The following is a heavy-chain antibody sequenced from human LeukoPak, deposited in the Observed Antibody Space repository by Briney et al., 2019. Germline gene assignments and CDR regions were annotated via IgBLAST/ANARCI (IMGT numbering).Heavy chain of an antibody. J-gene: IGHJ4*02. D-gene: IGHD3-16*01. CDR3: ARASTLRNY. Sequence: SGGSLRLSCAASGLIFCSYWMTWVRQAPGKGLEWVATIKYDGSETYYVDSVRGRFSISRGNAKNSLYLQMNSLGAEDTAVYYFARASTLRNYWGQGTLVTVSS. V-gene: IGHV3-7*04. CDR1: GLIFCSYW. CDR2: IKYDGSET.